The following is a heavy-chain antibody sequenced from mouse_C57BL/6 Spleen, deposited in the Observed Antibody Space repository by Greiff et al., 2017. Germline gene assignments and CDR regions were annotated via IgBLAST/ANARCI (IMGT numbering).Heavy chain of an antibody. Sequence: QVQLQQPGAELVRPGSSVKLSCKASGYTFTSYWMHWVKQRPIQGLEWIGNIDPSDSETHYNQKFKDKATLTVDKSSSTADMQLSSLTSEDSAVYCGARVDYSYDYDGDWYFDVWGTGTTVTVSS. CDR2: IDPSDSET. D-gene: IGHD2-4*01. J-gene: IGHJ1*03. CDR1: GYTFTSYW. V-gene: IGHV1-52*01. CDR3: ARVDYSYDYDGDWYFDV.